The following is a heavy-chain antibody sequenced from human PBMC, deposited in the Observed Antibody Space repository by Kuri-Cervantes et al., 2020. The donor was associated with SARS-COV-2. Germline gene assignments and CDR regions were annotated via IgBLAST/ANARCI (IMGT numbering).Heavy chain of an antibody. V-gene: IGHV1-24*01. CDR1: GYTLAELS. CDR3: ASRPMYSSGWYNRVAFDI. D-gene: IGHD6-19*01. Sequence: ASVKVSCKVSGYTLAELSMHWVRQAPGKGLEWMGSFDPADGETIYAQNFQGRVTITADESTSTAYMELSSLRSEDTAVYYCASRPMYSSGWYNRVAFDIWGQGTMVTVSS. J-gene: IGHJ3*02. CDR2: FDPADGET.